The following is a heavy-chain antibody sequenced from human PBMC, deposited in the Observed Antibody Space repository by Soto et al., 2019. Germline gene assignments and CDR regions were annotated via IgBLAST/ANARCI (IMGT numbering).Heavy chain of an antibody. CDR3: AKRVGDY. CDR1: GFTFSTYA. J-gene: IGHJ4*02. Sequence: EVQLLESGGGLVQPGGSLRLSCAASGFTFSTYAMSWVRQAPGKGLEWVSSISGSGGSTYYAASVKGRFTISRDNSKNTLSLQMNSLRAEDTAIYYCAKRVGDYWGQGTLVTVSS. D-gene: IGHD1-26*01. V-gene: IGHV3-23*01. CDR2: ISGSGGST.